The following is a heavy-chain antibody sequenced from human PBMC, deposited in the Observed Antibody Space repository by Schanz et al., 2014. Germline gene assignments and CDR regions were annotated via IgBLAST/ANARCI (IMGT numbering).Heavy chain of an antibody. Sequence: QEQLVQSGAEVKTPGDSVKVSCKASGYSIGGYYMHWVRQAPGVGPEWMGRINPNTGGTQYAEKLPGRVPMTTAKSISTVYMELGRLRSDDTAVYYCARVRSEDYGGMDVWGQGTTVTVSS. CDR2: INPNTGGT. CDR3: ARVRSEDYGGMDV. CDR1: GYSIGGYY. J-gene: IGHJ6*02. V-gene: IGHV1-2*06.